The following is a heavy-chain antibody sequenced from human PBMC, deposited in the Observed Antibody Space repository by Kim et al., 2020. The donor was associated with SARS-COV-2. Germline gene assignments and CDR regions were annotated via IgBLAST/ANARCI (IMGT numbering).Heavy chain of an antibody. CDR2: IYPGDSDT. Sequence: GESLKISCEASGYKFTNFWVGWVRQMPGKGLEWMGVIYPGDSDTIYSPSFRGQVTISADTSTRTAYLQWRNLRTSDTALYFCARAPTGTSYPDAFDIWGQGTRVSVST. CDR3: ARAPTGTSYPDAFDI. CDR1: GYKFTNFW. V-gene: IGHV5-51*01. D-gene: IGHD1-26*01. J-gene: IGHJ3*02.